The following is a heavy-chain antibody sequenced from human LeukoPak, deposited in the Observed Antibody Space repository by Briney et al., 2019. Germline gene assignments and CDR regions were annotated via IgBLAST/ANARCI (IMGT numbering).Heavy chain of an antibody. D-gene: IGHD4-17*01. Sequence: GGSLRLSCAASGFTFSSYSMNWVRQAPGKGLEWVSSISSSSSYIYYADSVKGRFTISRDNAKNSLYLQMNSLRAEDTAVYYCARDDDYGDYATYWGQGTLVTVSS. V-gene: IGHV3-21*01. CDR3: ARDDDYGDYATY. CDR2: ISSSSSYI. CDR1: GFTFSSYS. J-gene: IGHJ4*02.